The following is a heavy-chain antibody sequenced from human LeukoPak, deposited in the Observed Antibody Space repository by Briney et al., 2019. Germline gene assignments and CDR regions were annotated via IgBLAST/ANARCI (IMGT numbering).Heavy chain of an antibody. J-gene: IGHJ3*02. V-gene: IGHV1-69*05. CDR1: GGSFSSNA. CDR3: ARGQFGDPDAFDI. CDR2: IIPIFGTA. Sequence: GASVNVSCKASGGSFSSNAISWVRQASGQGLEWMGGIIPIFGTANYAQKFQGRVTITTDESTSTAYMELSSLRSEDTAVYYCARGQFGDPDAFDIWGQGTMVTVSS. D-gene: IGHD3-16*01.